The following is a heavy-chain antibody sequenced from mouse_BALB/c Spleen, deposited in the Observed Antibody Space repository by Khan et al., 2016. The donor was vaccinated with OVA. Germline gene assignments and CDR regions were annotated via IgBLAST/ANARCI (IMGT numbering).Heavy chain of an antibody. D-gene: IGHD3-2*02. CDR2: INPGSGDT. Sequence: QVQLQQSGAELVRPGTSVKVSCKASGYAFTDYMIEWLKQRPGQGLEWIGVINPGSGDTNYHEKFKDKATLTADKSYSTAYMQLSSLTSDDSAFYFCSRSGYGFGAYWGPGTLVTVST. CDR3: SRSGYGFGAY. CDR1: GYAFTDYM. J-gene: IGHJ3*01. V-gene: IGHV1-54*01.